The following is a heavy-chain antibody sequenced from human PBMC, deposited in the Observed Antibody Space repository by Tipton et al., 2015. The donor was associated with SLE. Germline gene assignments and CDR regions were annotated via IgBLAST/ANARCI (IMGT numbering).Heavy chain of an antibody. J-gene: IGHJ4*02. Sequence: GSLRLSCAASGFTFSDYYMSWIRQAPGKGLEWVSYISSSSSYTNYADSVKGRFTISRDNSKNTLYLQMNSLRAEDTAVYYCAKETVYDILTGYSDYWGQGTLVTVSS. CDR1: GFTFSDYY. D-gene: IGHD3-9*01. CDR2: ISSSSSYT. V-gene: IGHV3-11*05. CDR3: AKETVYDILTGYSDY.